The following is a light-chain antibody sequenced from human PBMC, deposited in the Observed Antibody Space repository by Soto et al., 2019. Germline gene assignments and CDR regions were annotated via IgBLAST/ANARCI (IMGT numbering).Light chain of an antibody. CDR3: QQYNTFST. V-gene: IGKV1-5*01. CDR2: DVS. J-gene: IGKJ1*01. CDR1: QTISRW. Sequence: DIQMTQSPSTLSASVGDTVTVTCRASQTISRWLAWYQQKPGKAPKLLIYDVSNLESGVPSRFSGSGSGTEFTLTISSLQPDDFATYYCQQYNTFSTFGQGTKVDIK.